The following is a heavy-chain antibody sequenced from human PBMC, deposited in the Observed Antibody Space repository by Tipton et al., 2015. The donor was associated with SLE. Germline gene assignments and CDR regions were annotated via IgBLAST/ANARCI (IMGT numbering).Heavy chain of an antibody. V-gene: IGHV4-39*07. CDR1: GGSISRNSFC. CDR2: KCYSGST. D-gene: IGHD3-3*01. J-gene: IGHJ5*02. Sequence: TLSLTCTVSGGSISRNSFCWGWIRQPPGRGLEWLGTKCYSGSTYYSPSLKSRVTISVDTSKSQFSLTLSSVTAADTAVYYCARGSRWFDDFWSGYPLGNWFDPWGQGTLVTVPS. CDR3: ARGSRWFDDFWSGYPLGNWFDP.